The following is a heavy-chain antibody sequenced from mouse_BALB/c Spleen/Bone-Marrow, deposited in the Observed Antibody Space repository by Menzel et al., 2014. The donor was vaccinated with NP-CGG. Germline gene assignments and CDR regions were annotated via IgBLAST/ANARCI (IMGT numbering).Heavy chain of an antibody. CDR1: GCSITSGYY. Sequence: EVQLQESGPGLVKPSQSLSLTCSVTGCSITSGYYWNWIRQFPGNKLEWMGYKSYDGSNNYNPSLKNRMSITRDTSKNQFFLKLNSVTAEDTGTYYCARDRGHYFDYWGQGTTLTVSS. J-gene: IGHJ2*01. D-gene: IGHD3-1*01. CDR2: KSYDGSN. V-gene: IGHV3-6*02. CDR3: ARDRGHYFDY.